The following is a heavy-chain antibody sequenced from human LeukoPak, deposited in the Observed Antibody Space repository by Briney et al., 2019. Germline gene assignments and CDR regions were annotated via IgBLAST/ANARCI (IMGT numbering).Heavy chain of an antibody. Sequence: GGSLRLSCAASGFTFSSYAMSWVRQAPGKGLEWVANIKQDGSDKYYVDSVKGRYTISRDNAKNSLYLQMNSLRAEDTAVYYCARESLVAGLIDSWGQGTLVTVSS. CDR3: ARESLVAGLIDS. J-gene: IGHJ4*02. CDR2: IKQDGSDK. V-gene: IGHV3-7*01. CDR1: GFTFSSYA. D-gene: IGHD6-19*01.